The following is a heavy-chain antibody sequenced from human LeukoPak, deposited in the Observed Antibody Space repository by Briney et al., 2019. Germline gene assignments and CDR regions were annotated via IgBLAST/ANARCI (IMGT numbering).Heavy chain of an antibody. V-gene: IGHV3-7*04. CDR2: INEDGSEK. Sequence: GGTLRLSCAASGFTLSNFWMNWVRHAPGKGLEWVANINEDGSEKNYVDSVKGRFTISRDNAKNSVYVQMDSLRAEDTAVYYCARERVTMVRGVFNYYYNYNGMDVWGQGTTVTVS. D-gene: IGHD3-10*01. J-gene: IGHJ6*02. CDR1: GFTLSNFW. CDR3: ARERVTMVRGVFNYYYNYNGMDV.